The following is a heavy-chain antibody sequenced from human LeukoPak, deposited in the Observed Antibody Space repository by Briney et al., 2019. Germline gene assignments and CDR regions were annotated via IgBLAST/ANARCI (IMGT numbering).Heavy chain of an antibody. J-gene: IGHJ5*02. CDR2: ISAYDGNT. Sequence: GAAVKVSCKASGYTFTSYGISWGRQTPGQGLEWMGWISAYDGNTNYAQKLQGRGTMTTDTSTSTAYMAMSSLRSDDTAVYYCARGPNKSDGGNSGSAWFDPWGQGTLVTVSS. V-gene: IGHV1-18*01. CDR3: ARGPNKSDGGNSGSAWFDP. CDR1: GYTFTSYG. D-gene: IGHD4-23*01.